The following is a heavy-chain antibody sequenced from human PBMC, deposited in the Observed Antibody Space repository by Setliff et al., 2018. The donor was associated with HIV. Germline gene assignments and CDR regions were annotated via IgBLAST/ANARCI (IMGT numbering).Heavy chain of an antibody. Sequence: ESLKISCRASDYTFTSYWIAWVRQRPGKGLEWMEIIYPGDFDTRYSPSFEGQVVISADKSISTAYLHWNNLRASDTAIYYCARNYGEPDWHFDLWGRGTLVTVSS. CDR3: ARNYGEPDWHFDL. CDR2: IYPGDFDT. CDR1: DYTFTSYW. D-gene: IGHD4-17*01. V-gene: IGHV5-51*01. J-gene: IGHJ2*01.